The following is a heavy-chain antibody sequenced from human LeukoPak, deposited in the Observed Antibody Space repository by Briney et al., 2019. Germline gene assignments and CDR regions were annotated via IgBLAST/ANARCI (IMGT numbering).Heavy chain of an antibody. Sequence: SVKVSCKASGGTFSSYAISWVRQAPGQGLEWMGGIIPIFGTANYAQKFQGRVTITADESTSTAYMELSSLRSDDTAVYYCARDHTYYYDSSGYYYGYWGQGTLVTVSS. V-gene: IGHV1-69*01. CDR1: GGTFSSYA. J-gene: IGHJ4*02. CDR2: IIPIFGTA. CDR3: ARDHTYYYDSSGYYYGY. D-gene: IGHD3-22*01.